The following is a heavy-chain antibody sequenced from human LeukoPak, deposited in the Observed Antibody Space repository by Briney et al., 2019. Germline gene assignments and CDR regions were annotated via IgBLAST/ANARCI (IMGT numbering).Heavy chain of an antibody. CDR2: INPNSGGT. CDR1: GYTFTGYY. V-gene: IGHV1-2*02. CDR3: ARVRRYSSGWYPNFDY. Sequence: ASAKVSCKASGYTFTGYYMHWVRQAPGQGLEWMGWINPNSGGTNYAQKFQGRVTMTRDTSISTAYMELSRLRSDDTAVYYCARVRRYSSGWYPNFDYWGQGTLVTVSS. J-gene: IGHJ4*02. D-gene: IGHD6-19*01.